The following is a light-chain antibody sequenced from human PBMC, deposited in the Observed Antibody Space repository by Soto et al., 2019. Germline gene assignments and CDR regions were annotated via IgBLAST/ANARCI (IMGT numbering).Light chain of an antibody. V-gene: IGLV2-14*03. CDR2: DVS. J-gene: IGLJ1*01. Sequence: QSVLTQPASVSGSPGQSITISCTGTSIDVGGYNYVSWYQQHPGKAPILMIYDVSNRPSGISNRFSGSKSGNTASLTISGLQAEDEADYYCSSKRGSTYVFGTGTKVTVL. CDR1: SIDVGGYNY. CDR3: SSKRGSTYV.